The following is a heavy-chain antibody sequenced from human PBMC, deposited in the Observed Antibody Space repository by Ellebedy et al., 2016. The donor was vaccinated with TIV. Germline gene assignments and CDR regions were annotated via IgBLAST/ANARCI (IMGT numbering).Heavy chain of an antibody. CDR1: GFIFSTYA. J-gene: IGHJ3*01. CDR3: VKDQIAGDGRWVFDL. D-gene: IGHD5-24*01. V-gene: IGHV3-23*01. Sequence: PGGSLRLSCVGSGFIFSTYATAWVRQTPGKGLEGVSGLYGSGRGIFYSDSAKGRFTISRDNSKNTLYLQLNSLRAEDTGIYYCVKDQIAGDGRWVFDLWGQGTMVTVSS. CDR2: LYGSGRGI.